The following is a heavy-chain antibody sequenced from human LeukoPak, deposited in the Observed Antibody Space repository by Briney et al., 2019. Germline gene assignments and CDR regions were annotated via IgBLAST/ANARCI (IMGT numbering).Heavy chain of an antibody. CDR3: AKDVLRIAVIGWVGHYGMDV. Sequence: PGGSLRLSCAASGFTFDDYTMHWVRQAPGKGLEWVSLIRGDGGRTIYADSVKGRFTISRDNRKNSLDLQMDSLRTEDTALYYCAKDVLRIAVIGWVGHYGMDVWGQGTTVTVSS. V-gene: IGHV3-43*02. CDR2: IRGDGGRT. J-gene: IGHJ6*02. CDR1: GFTFDDYT. D-gene: IGHD6-19*01.